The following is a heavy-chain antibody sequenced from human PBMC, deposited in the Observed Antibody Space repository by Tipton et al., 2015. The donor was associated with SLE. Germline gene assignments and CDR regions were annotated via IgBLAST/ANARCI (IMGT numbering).Heavy chain of an antibody. CDR3: ARSVGGHYYDSSGYRSDAFDI. J-gene: IGHJ3*02. V-gene: IGHV5-10-1*04. Sequence: VQLVQSGAEVKKPGESLRISCKASGYDFTTYWISWVRQVPGKGLEWMGRIDPSGYHTDYSPSFEGQVTISADKSISTAYLQWSSLKASDTAMYYCARSVGGHYYDSSGYRSDAFDIWGQGTMVTVSS. CDR1: GYDFTTYW. CDR2: IDPSGYHT. D-gene: IGHD3-22*01.